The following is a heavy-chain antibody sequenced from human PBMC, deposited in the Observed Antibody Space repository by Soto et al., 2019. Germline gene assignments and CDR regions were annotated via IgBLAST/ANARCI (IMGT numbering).Heavy chain of an antibody. CDR3: ATIFGVADYYYYMDV. Sequence: SETLSLTCTVSGGSISSSSYYWGWIRQPPGKGLEWIGSIYYSGSTYYNPSLKSRVTISVDTSKNQFSLKLSSVTAADTAVYYCATIFGVADYYYYMDVWGKGTTVTVSS. CDR1: GGSISSSSYY. V-gene: IGHV4-39*01. J-gene: IGHJ6*03. D-gene: IGHD3-3*01. CDR2: IYYSGST.